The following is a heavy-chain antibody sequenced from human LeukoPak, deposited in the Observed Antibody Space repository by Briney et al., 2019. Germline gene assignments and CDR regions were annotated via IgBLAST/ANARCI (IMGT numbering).Heavy chain of an antibody. Sequence: ASVKVSCKASGYAFTGYHLHWVRQAPGHGLEWMGRINPNSGDTIYAQKFQGRVTMTRDTSISTAYMELSRLRSDDTAVYYCARDYCSSTSCLFDYWGQGTLVTVSS. CDR1: GYAFTGYH. CDR3: ARDYCSSTSCLFDY. D-gene: IGHD2-2*01. J-gene: IGHJ4*02. V-gene: IGHV1-2*06. CDR2: INPNSGDT.